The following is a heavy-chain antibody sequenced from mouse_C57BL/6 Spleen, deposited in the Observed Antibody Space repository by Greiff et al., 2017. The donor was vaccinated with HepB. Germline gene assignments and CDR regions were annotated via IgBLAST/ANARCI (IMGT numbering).Heavy chain of an antibody. V-gene: IGHV5-17*01. D-gene: IGHD2-2*01. CDR2: ISSGSSTI. CDR3: ARPGGYIYAMDY. CDR1: GFTFSDYG. J-gene: IGHJ4*01. Sequence: EVKLMESGGGLVKPGGSLKLSCAASGFTFSDYGMHWVRQAPEKGLEWVAYISSGSSTIYYADTVKGRFTISRDNAKNTLFLQMTSLRSEDTAMYYCARPGGYIYAMDYWGQGTSVTVSS.